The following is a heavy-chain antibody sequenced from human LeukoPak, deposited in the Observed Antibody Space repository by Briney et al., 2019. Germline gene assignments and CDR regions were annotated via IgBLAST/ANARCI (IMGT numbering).Heavy chain of an antibody. CDR3: ATAVSVAGDS. V-gene: IGHV3-7*01. CDR2: IKPDGSET. CDR1: GFIFSTNW. D-gene: IGHD6-19*01. J-gene: IGHJ5*01. Sequence: PGGSLRLSCAASGFIFSTNWTSWFRQAPGKGLEWVAHIKPDGSETYYVDSVKGRFTISRDNAKNSLYLQMYSLRADDTAVYYCATAVSVAGDSWGQGTLVTVSS.